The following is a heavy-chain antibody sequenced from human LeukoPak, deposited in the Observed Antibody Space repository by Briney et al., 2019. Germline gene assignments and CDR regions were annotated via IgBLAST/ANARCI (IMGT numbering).Heavy chain of an antibody. CDR1: GFTFSSFA. CDR3: ANSIRGGRGYSGYDFGYYYYGMDV. Sequence: GGSLRLSCAASGFTFSSFAMTWVRQAPGKGLEWVSAISGSGGSTYYADSVKGRFTISRDNSKNTLYLQMNSLRAEDTAVYYCANSIRGGRGYSGYDFGYYYYGMDVWGQGTTVTVSS. J-gene: IGHJ6*02. D-gene: IGHD5-12*01. CDR2: ISGSGGST. V-gene: IGHV3-23*01.